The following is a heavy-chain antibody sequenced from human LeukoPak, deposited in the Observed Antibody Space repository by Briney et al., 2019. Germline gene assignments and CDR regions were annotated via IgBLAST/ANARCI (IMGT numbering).Heavy chain of an antibody. V-gene: IGHV1-18*01. D-gene: IGHD2-2*01. CDR2: ISAYNGNT. CDR1: GYTFTSYG. CDR3: ARGVVFRSSSDYFDY. Sequence: ASVKVSCKASGYTFTSYGISWVRQAPGQGLEWMGWISAYNGNTNYARKVQGRVTMTTDTSTSTAYMELRSLRSDDTAVYYCARGVVFRSSSDYFDYWGQGTLVTVSS. J-gene: IGHJ4*02.